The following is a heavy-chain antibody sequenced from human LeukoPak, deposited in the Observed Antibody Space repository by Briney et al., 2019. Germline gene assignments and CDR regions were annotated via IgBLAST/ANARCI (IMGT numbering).Heavy chain of an antibody. CDR2: ISGSDAST. D-gene: IGHD3-3*01. CDR1: GFTFSSYV. J-gene: IGHJ6*02. Sequence: GGSLRLSCAASGFTFSSYVMSWVRQAPGKGLEWVSTISGSDASTYYADSVKGRFTISRDNSKNTLYLQMNSLRAEDTAVYYCAKGGTIFGVVAKIKYYYGMDVWGQGTTVTVSS. V-gene: IGHV3-23*01. CDR3: AKGGTIFGVVAKIKYYYGMDV.